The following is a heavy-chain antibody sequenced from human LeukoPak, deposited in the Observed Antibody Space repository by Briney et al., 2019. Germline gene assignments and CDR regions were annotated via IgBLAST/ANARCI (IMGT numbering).Heavy chain of an antibody. Sequence: GSLRLSCAASGFTFSSYAMSWVRQAPGKGLEWVSAISGSGGSTYYADSVKGRFTISRDNSKNTLYLQMNSLRAEDTAVYYCAKGRTDRTIRYFDWLLDYWGQGTLVTVSS. CDR3: AKGRTDRTIRYFDWLLDY. CDR2: ISGSGGST. J-gene: IGHJ4*02. D-gene: IGHD3-9*01. CDR1: GFTFSSYA. V-gene: IGHV3-23*01.